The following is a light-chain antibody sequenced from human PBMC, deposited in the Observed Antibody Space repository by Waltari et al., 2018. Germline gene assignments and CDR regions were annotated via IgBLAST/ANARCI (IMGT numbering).Light chain of an antibody. J-gene: IGKJ5*01. Sequence: LAWFQQKPGHPPKLLIYGASTRQSGVPDRLIGSGSGTDFTLTISSLQPEEVAVDYCQEDYDAPPITFGQGTRLEIK. CDR3: QEDYDAPPIT. V-gene: IGKV4-1*01. CDR2: GAS.